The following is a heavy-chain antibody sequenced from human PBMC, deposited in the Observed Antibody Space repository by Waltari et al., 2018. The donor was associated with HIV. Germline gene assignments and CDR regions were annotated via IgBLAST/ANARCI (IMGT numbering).Heavy chain of an antibody. V-gene: IGHV3-74*01. Sequence: EVQLVECGGGLVQPGGSLRLPCAASGFTFSSYWLHWVRQVPGKGLIWVSRINSDGSSTSYADSVKGRFTISRDNAKNTLYLQMNSLRAEDTAVYYCATSRTFDYWGQGTLVTVSS. CDR1: GFTFSSYW. J-gene: IGHJ4*02. CDR3: ATSRTFDY. CDR2: INSDGSST.